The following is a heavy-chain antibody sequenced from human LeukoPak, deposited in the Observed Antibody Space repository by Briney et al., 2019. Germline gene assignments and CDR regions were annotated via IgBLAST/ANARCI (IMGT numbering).Heavy chain of an antibody. CDR1: GFTFSSYS. D-gene: IGHD6-19*01. CDR3: ARVYRSGYSVDY. CDR2: ISSSSSYI. J-gene: IGHJ4*02. Sequence: PEGSLRLSCAVSGFTFSSYSIDWVRQAPGKGLEWVSYISSSSSYIYYADSVKGRFTISRDNDKNSVYLQMNSLRDEDTAVYYCARVYRSGYSVDYWGQGTLVTVSS. V-gene: IGHV3-48*02.